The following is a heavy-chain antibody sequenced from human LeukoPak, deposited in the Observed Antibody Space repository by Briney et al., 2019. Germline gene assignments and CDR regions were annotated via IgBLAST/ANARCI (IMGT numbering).Heavy chain of an antibody. D-gene: IGHD1-1*01. CDR3: ARDLVQLERLDYFDY. J-gene: IGHJ4*02. Sequence: PSETLSLTCTVSGGSINSYYWSWIRQPPGKGLEWVANIKQDGSEKYYVDSVKGRFTISRDNAKNSLYLQMNSLRAEDTAVYYCARDLVQLERLDYFDYWGQGTLVTVSS. V-gene: IGHV3-7*01. CDR2: IKQDGSEK. CDR1: GGSINSYY.